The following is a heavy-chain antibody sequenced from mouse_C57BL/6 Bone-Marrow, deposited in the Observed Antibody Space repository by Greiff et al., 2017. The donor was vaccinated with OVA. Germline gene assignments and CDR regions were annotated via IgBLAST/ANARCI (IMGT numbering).Heavy chain of an antibody. Sequence: QVQLQQPGAELVKPGASVKLSCKASGYTFTSYWMHWVKQRPGQGLEWIGMIHPNSGSTNYNEKFKSKATLTVDKSSSTAYMQLSSLTSEDSAVYYCARRGIITTLFAYWGHGTTLTVSS. CDR3: ARRGIITTLFAY. V-gene: IGHV1-64*01. CDR2: IHPNSGST. CDR1: GYTFTSYW. D-gene: IGHD1-1*01. J-gene: IGHJ2*01.